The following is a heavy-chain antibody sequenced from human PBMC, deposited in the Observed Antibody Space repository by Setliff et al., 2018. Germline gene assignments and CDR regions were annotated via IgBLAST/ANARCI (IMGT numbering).Heavy chain of an antibody. CDR1: GGSISSYY. CDR3: ARAPLNRYSGSYEYFYMDV. V-gene: IGHV4-4*08. D-gene: IGHD1-26*01. J-gene: IGHJ6*03. Sequence: PSETLSLTCTVSGGSISSYYWIWIRQPPGKGLEWIGYIYSSGRTNYNPSLKSRVTLSVDTSNNQFSLKVSSVTAADTAVYYCARAPLNRYSGSYEYFYMDVWGKGTTVTVSS. CDR2: IYSSGRT.